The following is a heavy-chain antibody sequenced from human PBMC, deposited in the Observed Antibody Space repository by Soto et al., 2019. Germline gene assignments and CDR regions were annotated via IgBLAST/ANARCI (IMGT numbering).Heavy chain of an antibody. V-gene: IGHV3-11*01. CDR2: ISDSATTM. Sequence: GFPSLSCSASGFPISDHYISWIRPDPGKGLEWISHISDSATTMYYADSVKGRFSIARDNARKSLFLLMNSLRAEDTAVYYCARDTAFISSGLFNPWGQGTLVTSPQ. CDR1: GFPISDHY. CDR3: ARDTAFISSGLFNP. J-gene: IGHJ5*02. D-gene: IGHD3-22*01.